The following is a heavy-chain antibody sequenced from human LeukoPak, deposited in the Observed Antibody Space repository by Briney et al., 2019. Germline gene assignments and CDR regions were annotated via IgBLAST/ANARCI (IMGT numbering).Heavy chain of an antibody. CDR2: ISYDGSNK. V-gene: IGHV3-30-3*01. CDR1: GFTFSSYA. Sequence: AGGSLRLSCAASGFTFSSYAMHWVRQAPGKGLEWVAVISYDGSNKYYADSVKGRFTISRDNSKNTLYLQMNSLRAEDTAVYYCARGWGLFDYWGQGTLVTVSS. J-gene: IGHJ4*02. CDR3: ARGWGLFDY. D-gene: IGHD7-27*01.